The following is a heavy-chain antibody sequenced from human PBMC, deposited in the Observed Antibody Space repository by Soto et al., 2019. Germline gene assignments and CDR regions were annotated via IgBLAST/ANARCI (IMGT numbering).Heavy chain of an antibody. Sequence: SETLSLTCTVSGGSISSSSYYWGWIRQPPGKGLEWIGSIYYSGSTYYNPSLKSRVTISVDTSKNQFSLKLSSVTAADTTVYYCARRPPLGALGIVYFDYWGQGTLVTVSS. CDR3: ARRPPLGALGIVYFDY. J-gene: IGHJ4*02. D-gene: IGHD1-26*01. CDR1: GGSISSSSYY. V-gene: IGHV4-39*01. CDR2: IYYSGST.